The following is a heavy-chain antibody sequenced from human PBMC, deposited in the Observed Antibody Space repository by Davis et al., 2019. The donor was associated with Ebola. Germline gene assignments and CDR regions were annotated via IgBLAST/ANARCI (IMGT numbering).Heavy chain of an antibody. J-gene: IGHJ4*02. Sequence: GESLKISCAASGFTFSSYSMNWVRQAPGKGLEWVSYISSSSSTIYYADSVKGRFTISRDNAKNSLYLQMHSLRAEDTAVYYCAGYTCGGDCQEFDYWGQGTLVTVSS. CDR2: ISSSSSTI. CDR1: GFTFSSYS. CDR3: AGYTCGGDCQEFDY. D-gene: IGHD2-21*01. V-gene: IGHV3-48*01.